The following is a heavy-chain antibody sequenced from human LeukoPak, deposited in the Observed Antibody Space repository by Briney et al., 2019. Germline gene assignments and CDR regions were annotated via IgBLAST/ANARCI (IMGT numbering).Heavy chain of an antibody. CDR2: ISYDGSNK. V-gene: IGHV3-30*03. CDR1: GFTFSSYG. D-gene: IGHD4-17*01. CDR3: ARERTTVFDY. Sequence: PGGSLRLSCAASGFTFSSYGMHWVRQAPGKGLEWVAVISYDGSNKYYADSVKGRFTISRDNSKNTRYLQMNSLRAEDTAVYYCARERTTVFDYWGQGTLVTVSS. J-gene: IGHJ4*02.